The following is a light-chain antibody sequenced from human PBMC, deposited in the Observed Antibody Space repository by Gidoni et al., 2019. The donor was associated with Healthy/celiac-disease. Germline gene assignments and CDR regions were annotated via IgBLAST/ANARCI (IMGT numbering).Light chain of an antibody. CDR3: QQYGSSPIT. V-gene: IGKV3-20*01. CDR2: GAS. CDR1: QSVSSSY. Sequence: EIVLTQSPGTLSLSPGERATLSCRASQSVSSSYLAWYQQKPGQAPRLLIYGASSRATGIPDRVSGRGSGTDFTLTISRLEPEDFAVYYCQQYGSSPITFGQXTRLEIK. J-gene: IGKJ5*01.